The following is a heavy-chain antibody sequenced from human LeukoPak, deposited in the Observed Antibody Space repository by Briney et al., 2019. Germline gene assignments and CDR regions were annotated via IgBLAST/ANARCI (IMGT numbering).Heavy chain of an antibody. J-gene: IGHJ4*02. CDR2: IYYSGST. CDR3: ARASSGWLLGYFDY. CDR1: GGSISSYY. Sequence: SETLSLTCTVSGGSISSYYWSLIRQPPGKGLEWIGYIYYSGSTNYNPSLKSRVTISVDTSKNQFSLKLSSVTAADTAVYYCARASSGWLLGYFDYWGQGTLVTVSS. D-gene: IGHD6-19*01. V-gene: IGHV4-59*01.